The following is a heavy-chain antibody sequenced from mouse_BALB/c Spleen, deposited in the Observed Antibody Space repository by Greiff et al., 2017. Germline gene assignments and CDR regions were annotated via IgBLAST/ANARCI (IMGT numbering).Heavy chain of an antibody. CDR3: ARGDDGDECYFDY. J-gene: IGHJ2*01. CDR1: GFSLTSYG. Sequence: QVQLKQSGPGLVAPSQSLSITCTVSGFSLTSYGVHWVRQPPGKGLEWLGVIWAGGSTNYNSALMSRLSISKDNSKSQVFLKMNSLQTDDTAMYYCARGDDGDECYFDYWDQGTTLTVSS. D-gene: IGHD2-13*01. V-gene: IGHV2-9*02. CDR2: IWAGGST.